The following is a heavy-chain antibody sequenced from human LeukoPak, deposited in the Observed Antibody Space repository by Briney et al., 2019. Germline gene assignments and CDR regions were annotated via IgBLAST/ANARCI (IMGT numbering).Heavy chain of an antibody. D-gene: IGHD3-10*01. Sequence: GGSLRLSCAASGFTFSDHYMDWVRQAPGKGLEWVGRTRNKANSYTTEYAASVKGRFTISRDDSKNSLYLQMNSLKTEDTAVYYCARGGTSYYYGSGSYYNYFDYWGQGTLVTVSS. CDR3: ARGGTSYYYGSGSYYNYFDY. J-gene: IGHJ4*02. CDR2: TRNKANSYTT. V-gene: IGHV3-72*01. CDR1: GFTFSDHY.